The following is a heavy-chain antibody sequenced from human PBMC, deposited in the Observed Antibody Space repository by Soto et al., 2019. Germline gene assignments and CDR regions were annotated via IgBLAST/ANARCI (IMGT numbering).Heavy chain of an antibody. CDR1: GYTFTDYY. Sequence: GASVKVSCKTSGYTFTDYYTHWVRQATGQGLEWMGWMNPNSGGAYFAQKFQGRVTLTRDTSISTAYIEVNSLTSDDTAVYFCTRENIENSDGLYDAFDIWGQGTTVTVSS. D-gene: IGHD5-18*01. V-gene: IGHV1-2*02. CDR3: TRENIENSDGLYDAFDI. CDR2: MNPNSGGA. J-gene: IGHJ3*02.